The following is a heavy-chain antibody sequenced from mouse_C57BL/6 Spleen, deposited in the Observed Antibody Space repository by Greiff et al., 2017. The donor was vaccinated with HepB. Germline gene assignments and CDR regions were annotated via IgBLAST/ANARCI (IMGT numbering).Heavy chain of an antibody. J-gene: IGHJ1*03. CDR3: TTDGEYEGGCFDV. V-gene: IGHV5-9-1*02. CDR2: ISSGGDYI. D-gene: IGHD5-2*01. Sequence: EVQLVESGEGLVKPGGSLKFSCAASGFTFSSYVMSWVRQTPEKRLEWVAYISSGGDYIYYAYTVKGRFTISRDNARNTLYLQMSSLTSEDTAMYYCTTDGEYEGGCFDVWGTGTTVTVSS. CDR1: GFTFSSYV.